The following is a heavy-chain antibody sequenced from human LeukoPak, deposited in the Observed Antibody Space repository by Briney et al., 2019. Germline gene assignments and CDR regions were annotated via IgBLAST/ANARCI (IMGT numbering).Heavy chain of an antibody. D-gene: IGHD2-2*01. Sequence: ASVKVSCKTSGYTFTGYYMHWVRQAPGQGLVWMGWINPNSGGTNYAQKFQGRVTMTRDTSISTAYMELSRLRSDDTAVYYCATTRCSSTSCYNKYNRGAILTGSFDYWGQGTLVTVSS. J-gene: IGHJ4*02. CDR3: ATTRCSSTSCYNKYNRGAILTGSFDY. CDR2: INPNSGGT. CDR1: GYTFTGYY. V-gene: IGHV1-2*02.